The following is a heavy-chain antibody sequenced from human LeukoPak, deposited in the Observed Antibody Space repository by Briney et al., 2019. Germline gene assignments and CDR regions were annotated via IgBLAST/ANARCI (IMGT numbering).Heavy chain of an antibody. D-gene: IGHD3-22*01. V-gene: IGHV3-23*01. Sequence: PGGSPRLSCAASGFTFSSYAMSWVRQAPGKGLEWVSAISGSGGSTYYADSVKGRFTISRDNSKNTLYLQMNSLRAEDTAVYYCAKGITMIVVVITHWGQGTLVTVSS. CDR2: ISGSGGST. CDR3: AKGITMIVVVITH. J-gene: IGHJ4*02. CDR1: GFTFSSYA.